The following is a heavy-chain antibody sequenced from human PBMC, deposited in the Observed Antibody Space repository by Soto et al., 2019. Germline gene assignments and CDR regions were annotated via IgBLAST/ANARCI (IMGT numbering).Heavy chain of an antibody. J-gene: IGHJ4*02. V-gene: IGHV1-3*01. Sequence: ASVKVSCKASGYTFTSYAMHWVRQAPGQRLEWMGWINAGNGNTKYSQKFQGRVTITRDTSASTAYMELSSLRSEDTAVYYCAGDSIVGATLYYFDYWGQGTLVTVSS. CDR2: INAGNGNT. CDR3: AGDSIVGATLYYFDY. CDR1: GYTFTSYA. D-gene: IGHD1-26*01.